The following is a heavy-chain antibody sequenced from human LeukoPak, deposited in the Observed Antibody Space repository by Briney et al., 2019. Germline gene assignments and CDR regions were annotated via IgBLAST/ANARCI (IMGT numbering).Heavy chain of an antibody. D-gene: IGHD3-3*01. Sequence: VASVKVSCKASGYTFTSYGISWVRQAPGQGLEWMGWISAYNGNTNYAQKLQGRVTMTTDTSTSTAYMELRSLRSDDTAVYYCARDHGFLEWLSNFDYWGQGTLVTVSS. CDR3: ARDHGFLEWLSNFDY. J-gene: IGHJ4*02. CDR2: ISAYNGNT. V-gene: IGHV1-18*01. CDR1: GYTFTSYG.